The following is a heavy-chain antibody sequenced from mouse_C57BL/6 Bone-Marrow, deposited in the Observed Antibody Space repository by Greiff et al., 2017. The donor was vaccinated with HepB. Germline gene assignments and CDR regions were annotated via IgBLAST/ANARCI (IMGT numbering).Heavy chain of an antibody. CDR2: IHPNSGST. V-gene: IGHV1-64*01. Sequence: QVQLQQPGAELVKPGASAKLSCKASGYTFTSYWMHWVKQRPGQGLEWIGMIHPNSGSTNYNEKFKSKATLTVDKSSSTAYMQLSSLTSEDSAVYYCARWGYYVYFDYWGQGTTLTVSS. CDR3: ARWGYYVYFDY. CDR1: GYTFTSYW. J-gene: IGHJ2*01. D-gene: IGHD1-1*01.